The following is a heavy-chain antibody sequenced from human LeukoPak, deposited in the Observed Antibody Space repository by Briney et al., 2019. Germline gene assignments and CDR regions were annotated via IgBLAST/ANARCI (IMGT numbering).Heavy chain of an antibody. D-gene: IGHD6-19*01. V-gene: IGHV3-30*04. Sequence: SCKASGFTFTSSAMHWVRQAPGKGLEWVAVISYDGSNKYYADSVKGRFTISRDNSKNTLYLQMNSLRAEDTAVYYCAKDVQWLVLVYWGQGTLVTVSS. CDR2: ISYDGSNK. CDR3: AKDVQWLVLVY. J-gene: IGHJ4*02. CDR1: GFTFTSSA.